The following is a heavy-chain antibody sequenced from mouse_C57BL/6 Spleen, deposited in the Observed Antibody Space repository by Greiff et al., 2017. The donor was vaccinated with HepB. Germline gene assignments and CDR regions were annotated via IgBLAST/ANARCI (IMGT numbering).Heavy chain of an antibody. CDR2: INPSSGYT. CDR1: GYTFTSYT. CDR3: ARSVIYDDYYDDFDY. D-gene: IGHD2-3*01. V-gene: IGHV1-4*01. J-gene: IGHJ2*01. Sequence: LQESGAELARPGASVKMSCKASGYTFTSYTMHWVKQRPGQGLEWIGYINPSSGYTKYNQKFKDKATLTADKSSSTAYMQLSSLTSEDSAVYYCARSVIYDDYYDDFDYWGQGTTLTVSS.